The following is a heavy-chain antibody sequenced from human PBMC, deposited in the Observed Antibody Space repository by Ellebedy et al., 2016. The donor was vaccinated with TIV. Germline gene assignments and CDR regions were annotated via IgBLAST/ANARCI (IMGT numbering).Heavy chain of an antibody. J-gene: IGHJ4*02. V-gene: IGHV6-1*01. CDR1: GDSVSSNSAA. D-gene: IGHD3-22*01. CDR2: TYYRSKWHN. Sequence: MPSETLSLTCAISGDSVSSNSAAWNWIRQSPSRGLEWLGRTYYRSKWHNDYAVSVKSRITINQDTSKNQFSLQLNSVTPEDTAVYYCARAQAPTYYYDSSGYWYFDYWGQGTLVTVSS. CDR3: ARAQAPTYYYDSSGYWYFDY.